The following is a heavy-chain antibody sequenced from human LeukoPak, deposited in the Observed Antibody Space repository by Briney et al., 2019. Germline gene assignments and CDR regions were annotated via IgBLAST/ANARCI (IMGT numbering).Heavy chain of an antibody. CDR3: ARGSYCGGDCLYYFDY. CDR1: VYTFTNYG. D-gene: IGHD2-21*02. Sequence: ASVNVSCMPSVYTFTNYGISWVRQAPGQGLEWMEWMSAYNGNTNYEQKLQGRVTMTTDTATSTAYMELRSLRSDDTAVYYCARGSYCGGDCLYYFDYWGQGTLVTVSS. CDR2: MSAYNGNT. V-gene: IGHV1-18*01. J-gene: IGHJ4*02.